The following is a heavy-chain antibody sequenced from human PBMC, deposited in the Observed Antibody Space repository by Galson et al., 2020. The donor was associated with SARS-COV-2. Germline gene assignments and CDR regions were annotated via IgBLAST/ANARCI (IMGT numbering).Heavy chain of an antibody. Sequence: ASVKVSCKVSGYSLNEISIHWVRQAPGKGLEWMGGFDPDDGETIYAQKFQGRVTMTEDTSIDIAYMELSSLTSEDTAMYYCAKEYCNSTSCHNAFGIWGQGTMVNVSS. CDR3: AKEYCNSTSCHNAFGI. J-gene: IGHJ3*02. CDR2: FDPDDGET. CDR1: GYSLNEIS. V-gene: IGHV1-24*01. D-gene: IGHD2-2*02.